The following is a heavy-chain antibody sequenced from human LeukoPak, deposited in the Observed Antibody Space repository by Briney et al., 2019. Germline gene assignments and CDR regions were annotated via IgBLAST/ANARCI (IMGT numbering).Heavy chain of an antibody. D-gene: IGHD6-19*01. CDR1: GYTFTSYG. V-gene: IGHV1-18*01. CDR2: ISAYNGNT. CDR3: ARATAVAGNGYYYYYYMDV. J-gene: IGHJ6*03. Sequence: ASVKVSCKASGYTFTSYGISWVRQAPGQGLEWMGWISAYNGNTNYAQKLQGRVTMTTDTSTSTAYMELRSLRSDDTAVYYCARATAVAGNGYYYYYYMDVWGKGTTVTISS.